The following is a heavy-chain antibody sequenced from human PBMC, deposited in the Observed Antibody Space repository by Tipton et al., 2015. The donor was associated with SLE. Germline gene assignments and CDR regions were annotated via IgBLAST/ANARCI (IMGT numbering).Heavy chain of an antibody. CDR1: GFTFGRYW. CDR2: IKRDGSEK. V-gene: IGHV3-7*01. Sequence: SLRLSCAASGFTFGRYWMSWVRQAPGKGLEWVANIKRDGSEKDYVDSVKGRFTISRDNSKNTLYLQMNSLRAEDTAVYYCAKGRYCSGGSCLYYFDYWGQGTLVTVSS. J-gene: IGHJ4*02. D-gene: IGHD2-15*01. CDR3: AKGRYCSGGSCLYYFDY.